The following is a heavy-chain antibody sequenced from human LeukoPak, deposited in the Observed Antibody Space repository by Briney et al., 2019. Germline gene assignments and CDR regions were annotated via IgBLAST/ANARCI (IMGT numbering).Heavy chain of an antibody. V-gene: IGHV3-11*04. CDR2: ISSSGSTI. J-gene: IGHJ4*02. D-gene: IGHD1-7*01. Sequence: PGGSLRLSCAASGFTFSDYYMSWIRQAPGKGLERVSYISSSGSTIYYADSVKGRFTISRDNAKNSLYLQMNSLRAEDTAVYYCARAGYNWNYPRWWYWGQGTLVTVSS. CDR3: ARAGYNWNYPRWWY. CDR1: GFTFSDYY.